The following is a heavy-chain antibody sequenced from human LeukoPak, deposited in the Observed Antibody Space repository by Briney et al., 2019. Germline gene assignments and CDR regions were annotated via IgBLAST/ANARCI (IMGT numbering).Heavy chain of an antibody. V-gene: IGHV3-66*01. CDR3: ARLYDSGWSYFDS. D-gene: IGHD6-19*01. CDR2: IYGGGST. J-gene: IGHJ4*02. CDR1: EFTVSNNY. Sequence: GGSLRLSCAAPEFTVSNNYMSWARQAPGKGLEWVSVIYGGGSTYYADSVKGRFTISRDNSKNTLYLQMNSLRAEDTAMYYCARLYDSGWSYFDSWGQGTLVTVSS.